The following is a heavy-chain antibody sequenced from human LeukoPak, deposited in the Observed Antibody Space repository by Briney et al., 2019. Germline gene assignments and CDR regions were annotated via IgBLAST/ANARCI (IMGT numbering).Heavy chain of an antibody. CDR3: ARSPGGRQQFNFDY. Sequence: ASVKVSCKASGGTFSSYAISLVRQAPGQGLEWMGGIIPIFGTANYAQKFQGRVTITTDESTSTAYMELSSLRSEDTAVYYCARSPGGRQQFNFDYWGQGTLVTVSS. J-gene: IGHJ4*02. CDR1: GGTFSSYA. D-gene: IGHD6-13*01. V-gene: IGHV1-69*05. CDR2: IIPIFGTA.